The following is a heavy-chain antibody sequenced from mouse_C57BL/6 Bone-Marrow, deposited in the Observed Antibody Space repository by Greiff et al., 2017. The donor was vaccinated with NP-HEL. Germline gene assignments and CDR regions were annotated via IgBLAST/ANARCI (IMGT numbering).Heavy chain of an antibody. CDR2: ISSGGDYI. Sequence: EVQLQESGEGLVKPGGSLKLSCAASGFTFSIYAMSWVRQTPEKRLEWVAYISSGGDYIYYADTVKGRFTISRDNARNTLYLHMSSLKSEDTAMYYCTRPRILRLEYWYFDVWGTGTTVTVSS. J-gene: IGHJ1*03. V-gene: IGHV5-9-1*02. CDR1: GFTFSIYA. D-gene: IGHD1-1*01. CDR3: TRPRILRLEYWYFDV.